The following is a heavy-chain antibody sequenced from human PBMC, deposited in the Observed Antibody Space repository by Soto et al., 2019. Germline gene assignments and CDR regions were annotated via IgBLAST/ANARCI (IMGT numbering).Heavy chain of an antibody. CDR1: EFTFDSKV. Sequence: GGSMELSCVVSEFTFDSKVVSWVRQAPGRRPEWVSAISGSGDSTYYADSVKGRFTISRDNSKNTLFLQMNSLKAEDTAVYYCAKPSLVRRVGALYPYVWGQGTTVTVSS. CDR3: AKPSLVRRVGALYPYV. D-gene: IGHD1-26*01. J-gene: IGHJ6*02. CDR2: ISGSGDST. V-gene: IGHV3-23*01.